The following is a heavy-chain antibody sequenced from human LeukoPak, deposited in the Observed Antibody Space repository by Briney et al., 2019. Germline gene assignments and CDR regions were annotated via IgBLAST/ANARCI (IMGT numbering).Heavy chain of an antibody. CDR1: GFTFSSYA. V-gene: IGHV3-23*01. CDR3: AKGSHYYASGSRLDY. Sequence: GGSLRLSCAASGFTFSSYAMSWVRQAPGKGLECVSVISATGETTRYADSVKGRFTISRDNSNNTLYLQMNSLRAEDTAVYYCAKGSHYYASGSRLDYWGQGTLVTLSS. D-gene: IGHD3-10*01. J-gene: IGHJ4*02. CDR2: ISATGETT.